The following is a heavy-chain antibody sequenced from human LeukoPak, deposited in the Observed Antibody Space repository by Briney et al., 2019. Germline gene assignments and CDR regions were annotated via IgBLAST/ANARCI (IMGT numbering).Heavy chain of an antibody. J-gene: IGHJ3*02. Sequence: PGGSLRLSCAASGFTFSSYAMSWVRQAPGKALECVSAISGSGGSTYYADSVKGRFTISRDNSKNTLYLQMNSLRAEDTAVYYCAKEAAHSSGWRDAFDIWGQGTMVTVSS. CDR3: AKEAAHSSGWRDAFDI. V-gene: IGHV3-23*01. D-gene: IGHD6-19*01. CDR1: GFTFSSYA. CDR2: ISGSGGST.